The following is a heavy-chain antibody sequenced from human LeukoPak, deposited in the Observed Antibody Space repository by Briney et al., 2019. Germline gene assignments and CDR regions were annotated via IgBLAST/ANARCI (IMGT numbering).Heavy chain of an antibody. V-gene: IGHV3-48*02. J-gene: IGHJ4*02. CDR1: GFTFRTYS. CDR3: ARDRGGGLYYFDY. D-gene: IGHD2-2*01. CDR2: IGGSGSFI. Sequence: GGSLRLSCAGSGFTFRTYSIKWVRQAPGKGLEWVSHIGGSGSFIYYADSVKGRFTISRDNAKNSVYLQMNSLRDEDTAVYYCARDRGGGLYYFDYWGQGTLVTVSS.